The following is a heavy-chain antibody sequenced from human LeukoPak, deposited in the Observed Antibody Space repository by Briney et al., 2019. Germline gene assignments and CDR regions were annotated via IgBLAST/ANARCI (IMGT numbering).Heavy chain of an antibody. J-gene: IGHJ3*02. CDR1: GFTFSTYA. V-gene: IGHV3-23*01. CDR2: IGGSGGST. Sequence: GGSLRLSCAASGFTFSTYAMSWVRQAPGKGLEWVSAIGGSGGSTYYADSVKGRFTISRDNSKNTLYLQMNSLRAEDTAVYYRVREGSIVGATGAFDIWGQGTMVTVSS. CDR3: VREGSIVGATGAFDI. D-gene: IGHD1-26*01.